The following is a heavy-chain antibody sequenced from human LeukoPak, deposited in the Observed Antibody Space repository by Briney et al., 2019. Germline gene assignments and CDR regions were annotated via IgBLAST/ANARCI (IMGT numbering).Heavy chain of an antibody. CDR3: ARDLRGYSYGFGLGGMDV. D-gene: IGHD5-18*01. V-gene: IGHV3-53*01. J-gene: IGHJ6*02. CDR2: IYSGGST. Sequence: HTGGSLRLSCAASGFTVSSNYMSWVRQAPGKGLEWVSVIYSGGSTYYADSVKGRFTISRDNSKNTLYLQMNSLRAEDTAVYYCARDLRGYSYGFGLGGMDVWGQGTTVTVPS. CDR1: GFTVSSNY.